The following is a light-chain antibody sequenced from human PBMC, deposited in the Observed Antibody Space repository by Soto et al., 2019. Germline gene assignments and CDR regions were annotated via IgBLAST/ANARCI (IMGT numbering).Light chain of an antibody. CDR2: DVS. V-gene: IGLV2-14*01. Sequence: QSALTQPASVSGSPGQSITISCTGTSSDVGGYNYVSWYQQHPGKAPKLMIYDVSNRPSGVSNRFSGSMSGNTASLTISGLQAEDEADYYCSSYTSSSKLFGTGTKVTVL. J-gene: IGLJ1*01. CDR1: SSDVGGYNY. CDR3: SSYTSSSKL.